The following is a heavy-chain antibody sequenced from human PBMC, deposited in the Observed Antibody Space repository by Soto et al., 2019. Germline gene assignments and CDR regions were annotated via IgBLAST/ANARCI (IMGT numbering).Heavy chain of an antibody. Sequence: KAGWSLRLSCASSVFTFISYSMNWVRQALGKGLEWVSSISSSSSYIYYADSVKGRFTISRDNAKNSLYLQMNSLRAEDTAVYYCARDSRLFYGVSNDYWGQGTLVTVSS. CDR1: VFTFISYS. J-gene: IGHJ4*02. V-gene: IGHV3-21*01. CDR2: ISSSSSYI. CDR3: ARDSRLFYGVSNDY. D-gene: IGHD4-17*01.